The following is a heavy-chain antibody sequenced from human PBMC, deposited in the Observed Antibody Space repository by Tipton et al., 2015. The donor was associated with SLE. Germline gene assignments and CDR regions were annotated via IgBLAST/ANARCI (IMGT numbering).Heavy chain of an antibody. D-gene: IGHD3-16*01. V-gene: IGHV4-59*01. J-gene: IGHJ5*02. CDR2: IYYSGST. Sequence: TLSLTCTVSGGSISSYYWSWIRQPPGKGLEWIGYIYYSGSTNYNPSLKSRVTISVDTSKNQFSLKLSSVTAAGTAVYYCARDGGPWTWFDPWGQGTLVTVSS. CDR1: GGSISSYY. CDR3: ARDGGPWTWFDP.